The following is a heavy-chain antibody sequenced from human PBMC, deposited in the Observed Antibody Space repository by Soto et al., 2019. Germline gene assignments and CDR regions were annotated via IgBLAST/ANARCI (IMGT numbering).Heavy chain of an antibody. CDR2: IYYSGST. CDR3: ARDSPDILTGLGFDP. CDR1: GGSISSGDYY. J-gene: IGHJ5*02. V-gene: IGHV4-30-4*01. Sequence: QVQLQESGPGLVKPSQTLSLTCTVSGGSISSGDYYWSWIRQPPGKGLEWIGYIYYSGSTYYHPSLKSRVTISVDTSKNQFSLKLSSVTAADTAVYYCARDSPDILTGLGFDPWGQGTLVTVSS. D-gene: IGHD3-9*01.